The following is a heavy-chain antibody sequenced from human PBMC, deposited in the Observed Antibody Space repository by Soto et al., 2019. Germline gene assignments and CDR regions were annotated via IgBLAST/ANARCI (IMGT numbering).Heavy chain of an antibody. V-gene: IGHV1-18*01. CDR1: GYTFTSYG. CDR2: ISAHNGNT. D-gene: IGHD3-3*01. J-gene: IGHJ5*02. CDR3: ARTYYDFWSGPRWFDP. Sequence: GASVKVSCKASGYTFTSYGISWVRQAPGQGLEWMGGISAHNGNTNYAQKLQGRVTMTTDTSTSTAYMELRSLRSDDTAVYYCARTYYDFWSGPRWFDPWGQGTLVTVSS.